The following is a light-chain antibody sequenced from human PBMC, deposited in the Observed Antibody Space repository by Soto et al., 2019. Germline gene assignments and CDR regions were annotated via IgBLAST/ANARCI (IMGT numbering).Light chain of an antibody. CDR2: WAS. J-gene: IGKJ1*01. Sequence: IVMTQSPDSLAVSLGERDTINCKSSQSILYSSHNKNYLAWYQQKPGQPPKLLIYWASTRESGVPDRFSGSVSGTDCTLTISGLQAEDVAVYYCQHYYSTPRTFGQGTKVEIK. CDR1: QSILYSSHNKNY. V-gene: IGKV4-1*01. CDR3: QHYYSTPRT.